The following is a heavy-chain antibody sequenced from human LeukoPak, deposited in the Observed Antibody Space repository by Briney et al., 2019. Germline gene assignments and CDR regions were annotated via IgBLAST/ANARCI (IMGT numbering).Heavy chain of an antibody. Sequence: ASGKVSCKASGYTFTSYSISWVRQAPGPGLEWMGWISAYNGNTNYAQKLQGRVTMTTDTSTSTAYMELRSLRSDDTAVYYCARDSPDYYDSSGYYYWGQGTLVTVSS. CDR1: GYTFTSYS. CDR2: ISAYNGNT. V-gene: IGHV1-18*01. CDR3: ARDSPDYYDSSGYYY. J-gene: IGHJ4*02. D-gene: IGHD3-22*01.